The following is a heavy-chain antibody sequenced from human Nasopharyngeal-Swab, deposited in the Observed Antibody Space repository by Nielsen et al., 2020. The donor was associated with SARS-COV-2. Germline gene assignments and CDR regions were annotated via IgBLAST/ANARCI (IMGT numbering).Heavy chain of an antibody. CDR2: IVVGNGNT. V-gene: IGHV1-58*01. CDR3: AAAKAARQGYYYYGMDV. J-gene: IGHJ6*02. D-gene: IGHD6-6*01. Sequence: SVKVSCKASGFTFTSSAVQWVRQARGQRLEWIGWIVVGNGNTNYAQKFQERVTITRDMSTSTAYMELSSLRSEDTAVYYCAAAKAARQGYYYYGMDVWGQGTTVTVSS. CDR1: GFTFTSSA.